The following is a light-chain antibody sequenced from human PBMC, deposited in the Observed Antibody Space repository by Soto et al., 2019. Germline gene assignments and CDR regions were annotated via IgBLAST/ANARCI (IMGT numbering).Light chain of an antibody. V-gene: IGKV1-5*03. CDR1: QTVSNW. CDR2: KAS. CDR3: QQANSFPWT. J-gene: IGKJ1*01. Sequence: DIQLTQSPSTLSASVGDRVTITCRASQTVSNWLAWYQQKPGKAPKLLIYKASILESGVPSRFSGSGSGTDFTLTISGLQPEDLATYYCQQANSFPWTFGQGTKVDIK.